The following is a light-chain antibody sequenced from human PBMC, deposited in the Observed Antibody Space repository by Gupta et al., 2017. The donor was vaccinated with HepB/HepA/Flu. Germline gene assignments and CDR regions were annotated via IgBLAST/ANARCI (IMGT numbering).Light chain of an antibody. CDR1: QSVSSSY. Sequence: EIVLTQSPGTLSLSPGERATLSCRASQSVSSSYLAWYQQKPGQAPRLLIYGASSRATGIPDRFSGSGSGTDFTLTISRLEPEDFAVYYCQQYGSSITFGEGPRWRSN. J-gene: IGKJ4*01. V-gene: IGKV3-20*01. CDR3: QQYGSSIT. CDR2: GAS.